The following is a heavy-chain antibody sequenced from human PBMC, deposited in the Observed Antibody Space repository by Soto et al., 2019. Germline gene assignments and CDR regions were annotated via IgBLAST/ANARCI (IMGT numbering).Heavy chain of an antibody. CDR2: IWYDGSNK. V-gene: IGHV3-33*01. D-gene: IGHD1-26*01. CDR1: GFTFSTYG. J-gene: IGHJ4*02. CDR3: ARAVGPYDY. Sequence: QVQLVESGGGVVQPGRSLRLSCAASGFTFSTYGIHWVRQAPDKGLEWVAVIWYDGSNKYYADSVKGRFTISRDNSKNTLYLQMDSLRAEDTAVYYCARAVGPYDYWGQGTLVTVSS.